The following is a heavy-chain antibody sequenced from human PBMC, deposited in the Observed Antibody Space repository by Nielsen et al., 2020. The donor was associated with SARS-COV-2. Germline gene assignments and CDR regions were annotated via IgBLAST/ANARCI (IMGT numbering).Heavy chain of an antibody. V-gene: IGHV4-61*08. D-gene: IGHD6-19*01. Sequence: SETLSLTCSVSGGSVSSGDYYWSWIRQPPGKGLEWIGYIYYSGTTNYNPSLKSRVTISVDKSKNQFSLKLSSVTAADTAVYYCARGNTGWYYWGQGTLVTVSS. CDR3: ARGNTGWYY. J-gene: IGHJ4*02. CDR1: GGSVSSGDYY. CDR2: IYYSGTT.